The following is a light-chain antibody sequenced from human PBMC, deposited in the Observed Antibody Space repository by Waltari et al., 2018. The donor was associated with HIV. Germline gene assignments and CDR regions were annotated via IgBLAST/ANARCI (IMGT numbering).Light chain of an antibody. Sequence: QAVVTQEPSLTVSPGGTVTLTCGPRRGPVPSGHHPYWFQQKSGQAPRTLIYDTFNKHSWTPARFSGSLLGGKAALTLSGARPEDEAEYFCLLSFAGARPVVFGGGTNLTVL. J-gene: IGLJ2*01. V-gene: IGLV7-46*01. CDR3: LLSFAGARPVV. CDR2: DTF. CDR1: RGPVPSGHH.